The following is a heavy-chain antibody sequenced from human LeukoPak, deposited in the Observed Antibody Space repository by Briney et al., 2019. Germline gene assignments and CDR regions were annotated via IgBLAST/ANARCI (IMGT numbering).Heavy chain of an antibody. CDR1: GFTLSSYS. D-gene: IGHD6-13*01. CDR2: ISSSSSYI. Sequence: GGSLRLSCAASGFTLSSYSMNWVRQAPGKGLEWVSSISSSSSYIYYADSVKGRFTISRDNAKNSLYLQMNSLRAEDTAVYYCARDRNIAAAGVSFDYWGQGTLVTVSS. V-gene: IGHV3-21*01. J-gene: IGHJ4*02. CDR3: ARDRNIAAAGVSFDY.